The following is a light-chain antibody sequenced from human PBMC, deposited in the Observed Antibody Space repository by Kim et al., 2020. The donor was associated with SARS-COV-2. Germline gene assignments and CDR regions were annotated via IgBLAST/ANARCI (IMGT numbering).Light chain of an antibody. CDR1: SSDVGSYNL. J-gene: IGLJ1*01. CDR3: CSYAGSSTFAYV. CDR2: EGS. Sequence: ITISCTGTSSDVGSYNLVSWYQQHPGKAPKLMIYEGSKRPSGVSNRFSGSKSGNTASLTISGLQAEDEANYYCCSYAGSSTFAYVFGTGTKVTVL. V-gene: IGLV2-23*03.